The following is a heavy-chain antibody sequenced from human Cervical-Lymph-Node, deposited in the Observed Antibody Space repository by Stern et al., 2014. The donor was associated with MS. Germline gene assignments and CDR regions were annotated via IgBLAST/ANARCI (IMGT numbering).Heavy chain of an antibody. CDR2: IYYSGRT. Sequence: QVQLQESGPGLVKPSETLSLTCTVSGGSISSYYWSWIRQPPGKGLEWIAYIYYSGRTDYNPSLQGRVTLSVDTSKNQISLRLSSVTAADTAVYYCARGYSSSWYGGRFFNYWGQGTLVTVSS. V-gene: IGHV4-59*01. D-gene: IGHD6-13*01. J-gene: IGHJ4*02. CDR3: ARGYSSSWYGGRFFNY. CDR1: GGSISSYY.